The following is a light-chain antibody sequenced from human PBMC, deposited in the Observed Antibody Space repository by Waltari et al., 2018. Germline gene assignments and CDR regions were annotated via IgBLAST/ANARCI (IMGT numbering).Light chain of an antibody. Sequence: EIAMTQSPATLSVSPGERATLSCRASQSVSSNLAWYQQKPRQAPTLLIYGASTRATGIPARFRGSGTGTEFTLTISSLQSEDFAVYYCQQYNNWPPSWTFGQGTKVEIK. CDR3: QQYNNWPPSWT. J-gene: IGKJ1*01. V-gene: IGKV3-15*01. CDR2: GAS. CDR1: QSVSSN.